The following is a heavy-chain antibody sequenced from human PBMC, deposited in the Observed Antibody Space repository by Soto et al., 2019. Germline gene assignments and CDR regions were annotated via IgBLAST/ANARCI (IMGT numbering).Heavy chain of an antibody. J-gene: IGHJ4*02. D-gene: IGHD3-10*01. CDR2: ISYDGGNK. CDR3: ARPDYGSGSYPDY. V-gene: IGHV3-30-3*01. CDR1: GFTFSSYA. Sequence: GGSLRLSCAASGFTFSSYAMRWVRQAPGKGLEWVAVISYDGGNKYYADSVKGRFTISRDNSKNTLYLQINSLRAEDTAVYYCARPDYGSGSYPDYWGQGTLVTVSP.